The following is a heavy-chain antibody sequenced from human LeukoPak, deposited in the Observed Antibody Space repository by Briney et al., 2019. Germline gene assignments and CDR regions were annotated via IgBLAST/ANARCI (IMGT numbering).Heavy chain of an antibody. J-gene: IGHJ4*02. CDR1: GDSFSSVKDY. V-gene: IGHV4-39*07. CDR2: GDYSGGT. CDR3: ARERGEEYSSGWYKRNYFDN. Sequence: PSETLSLTCTVSGDSFSSVKDYWAWIRQPPGKGLEWIASGDYSGGTYYNPSLESRVTISADMSKNQFSLKLSSVTAADTAVYYCARERGEEYSSGWYKRNYFDNWGQGTRVTVSP. D-gene: IGHD6-19*01.